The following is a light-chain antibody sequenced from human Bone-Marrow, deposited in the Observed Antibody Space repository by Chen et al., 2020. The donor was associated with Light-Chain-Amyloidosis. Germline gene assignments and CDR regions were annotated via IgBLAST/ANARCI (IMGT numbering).Light chain of an antibody. J-gene: IGLJ3*02. Sequence: QSVLTQPPSSSGTPGQRVTISCSGSSSNIGNNYVYWYQHLPGTAPKLLIYRSNQRPAGGPDGFAGSQCDTSASLVISGLRSEDEADYYCSSWDDSLSGRVFGGGTKLTVL. CDR3: SSWDDSLSGRV. CDR1: SSNIGNNY. V-gene: IGLV1-47*01. CDR2: RSN.